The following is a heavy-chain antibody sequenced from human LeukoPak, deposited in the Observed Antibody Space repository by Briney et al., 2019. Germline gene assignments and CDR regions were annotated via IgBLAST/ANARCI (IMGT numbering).Heavy chain of an antibody. J-gene: IGHJ4*02. D-gene: IGHD3-16*02. CDR1: GFTFSSYG. CDR3: AKSYDYVWGSYRELTDY. Sequence: GGSLRLSCAASGFTFSSYGMHWVRQAPGKGLEWVAVISYDGSNKYYADSVKGRFTISRDNSKNTLYLQMNGLRAEDTAVYYCAKSYDYVWGSYRELTDYWGQGTLVTVSS. CDR2: ISYDGSNK. V-gene: IGHV3-30*18.